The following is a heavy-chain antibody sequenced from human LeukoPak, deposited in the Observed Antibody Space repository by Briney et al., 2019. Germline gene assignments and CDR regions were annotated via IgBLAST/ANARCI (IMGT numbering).Heavy chain of an antibody. D-gene: IGHD2-15*01. CDR1: GGSFSGYY. CDR2: INHSGST. Sequence: SETLSLTCAVYGGSFSGYYWSWIRQPPGKGLEWIGEINHSGSTNYNPSLKSRVTISVDTSKNQFSLKLSSVTAADAAVYYCASGILFSGGTTFDCWGQGTLVTVSS. J-gene: IGHJ4*02. CDR3: ASGILFSGGTTFDC. V-gene: IGHV4-34*01.